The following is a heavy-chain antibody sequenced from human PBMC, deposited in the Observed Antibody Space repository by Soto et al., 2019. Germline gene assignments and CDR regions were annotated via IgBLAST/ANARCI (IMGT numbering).Heavy chain of an antibody. Sequence: GASVKVSCKASGYTFTSYGISWVLQAPGQDLEWMGWINPNSGMTNSAQKFQGRVTMTRDTSITTAYMELSRLNSDDTAVYYCARTEMTTLTNFAYWGQGTQVTVS. V-gene: IGHV1-2*02. CDR2: INPNSGMT. J-gene: IGHJ4*02. D-gene: IGHD4-17*01. CDR1: GYTFTSYG. CDR3: ARTEMTTLTNFAY.